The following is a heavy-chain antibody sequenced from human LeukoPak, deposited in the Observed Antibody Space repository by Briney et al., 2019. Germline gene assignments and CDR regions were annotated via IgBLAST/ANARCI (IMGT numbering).Heavy chain of an antibody. CDR3: ARGEGGPY. Sequence: PGGSLRLSCAASGFTVSSNYMSWVRQTPGKGLESVSVIYSGGSTYYADSVTCRFTISRDNSKNTLYLQMNSLRAEDTAVYYCARGEGGPYWGQGTLVTVSS. CDR2: IYSGGST. V-gene: IGHV3-66*02. CDR1: GFTVSSNY. J-gene: IGHJ4*02. D-gene: IGHD1-26*01.